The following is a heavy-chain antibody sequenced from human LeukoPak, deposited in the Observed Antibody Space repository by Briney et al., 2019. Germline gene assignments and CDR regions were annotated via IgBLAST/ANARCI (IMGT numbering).Heavy chain of an antibody. CDR3: AREAGSDVGY. CDR2: ISYDGSNK. V-gene: IGHV3-30-3*01. CDR1: GFIFSTYA. D-gene: IGHD6-19*01. Sequence: GGSLRLSCAASGFIFSTYAMHWVRQAPGKGLEWVAVISYDGSNKYYADSVKGRFTISRGNSKNTLYLQMNNLRAEDTAVYYCAREAGSDVGYWGQGTLVTVSS. J-gene: IGHJ4*02.